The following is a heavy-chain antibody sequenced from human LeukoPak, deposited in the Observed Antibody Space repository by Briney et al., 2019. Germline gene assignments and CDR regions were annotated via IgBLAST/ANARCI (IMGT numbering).Heavy chain of an antibody. CDR1: GFSLSTSGVG. J-gene: IGHJ5*02. CDR3: AHSYYFGSRSYYNVWFAP. V-gene: IGHV2-5*02. D-gene: IGHD3-10*01. Sequence: SGPTLVNPTQTLTLTCTFSGFSLSTSGVGVGWIRQPPGKALQWLALIYWDDEKYYSPSLKSRLSISRDTSRNQVVLTMTNMDPLDTGTYFCAHSYYFGSRSYYNVWFAPWGLGTLVSVSS. CDR2: IYWDDEK.